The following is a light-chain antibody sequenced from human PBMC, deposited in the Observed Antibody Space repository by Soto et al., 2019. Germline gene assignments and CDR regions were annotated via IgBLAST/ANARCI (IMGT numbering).Light chain of an antibody. J-gene: IGKJ2*01. Sequence: GDRVTITCQASRDIAVYLNWYQQKPGKSPKLLIFDASNLQPGVPSRFSGTGSGTHFTITISSLKPEDIATYYCQQYDNLPPYTFGQGTRLEI. CDR1: RDIAVY. CDR2: DAS. CDR3: QQYDNLPPYT. V-gene: IGKV1-33*01.